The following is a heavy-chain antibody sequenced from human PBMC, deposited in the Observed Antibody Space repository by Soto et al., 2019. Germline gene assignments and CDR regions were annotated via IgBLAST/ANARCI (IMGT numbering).Heavy chain of an antibody. CDR2: INHSGST. J-gene: IGHJ4*02. D-gene: IGHD2-2*01. CDR1: VGSFSVYY. CDR3: ARGWNNIVVVQAKTDFDY. V-gene: IGHV4-34*01. Sequence: SETLSFTCAVYVGSFSVYYWNWMRQPPGKGLELIGEINHSGSTNYNPSLKSRVTISVDTSKNQFSLKLSSVTAADTAVYYCARGWNNIVVVQAKTDFDYWGQGTLVTVSS.